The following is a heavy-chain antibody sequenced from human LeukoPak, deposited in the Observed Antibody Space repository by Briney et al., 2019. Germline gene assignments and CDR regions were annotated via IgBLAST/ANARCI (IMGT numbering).Heavy chain of an antibody. CDR1: GDSFSSNY. Sequence: PSETLSLTCTVSGDSFSSNYWSWIRQPAGKTLEWIGRIYTSGRPNYNPSLKSRITMSVDTSNNHLFLKLRSVTVADTAVYYCARIHRRADSSGYYYEDWYFDLWGRGTLVTVSS. CDR3: ARIHRRADSSGYYYEDWYFDL. CDR2: IYTSGRP. J-gene: IGHJ2*01. D-gene: IGHD3-22*01. V-gene: IGHV4-4*07.